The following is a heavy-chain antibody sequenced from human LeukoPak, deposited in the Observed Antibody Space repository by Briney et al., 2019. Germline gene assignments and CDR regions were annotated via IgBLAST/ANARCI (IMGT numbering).Heavy chain of an antibody. J-gene: IGHJ4*02. CDR3: ARENRQWGTFDY. Sequence: GGSLRLSCAASGFTVSSNYMTWVRQAPGKGLEWVSVIYSGGSTYYADSVKGRFTISRDTSKNTLYLQMNSLRAEDTAVYYCARENRQWGTFDYWGQGTLVTVSS. V-gene: IGHV3-53*01. D-gene: IGHD1-26*01. CDR1: GFTVSSNY. CDR2: IYSGGST.